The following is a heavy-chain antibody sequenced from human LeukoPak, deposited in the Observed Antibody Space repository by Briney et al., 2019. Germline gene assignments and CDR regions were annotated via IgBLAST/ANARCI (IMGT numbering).Heavy chain of an antibody. D-gene: IGHD2-2*01. V-gene: IGHV4-39*07. Sequence: SETLSLTCTVSGGSISSSSYYWGWIRQPPGKGLEWIGSIYYSGSTYYNPSLKSRVTISVDTSKNQFSLKLSSVTAADTAVYYCARAGSGCSSTSCRKNWFDPWGQGTLVTVSS. CDR3: ARAGSGCSSTSCRKNWFDP. CDR2: IYYSGST. J-gene: IGHJ5*02. CDR1: GGSISSSSYY.